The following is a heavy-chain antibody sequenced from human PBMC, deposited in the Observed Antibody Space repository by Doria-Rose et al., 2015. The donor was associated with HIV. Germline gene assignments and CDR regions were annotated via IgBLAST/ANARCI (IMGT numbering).Heavy chain of an antibody. Sequence: SGPGLVKPSETLSLTCSVSGASVSSRGYYWNWIRQVPGKGLESLGYTYYTGTSDYSPSLKSRLNMAVDTSKNQFSLRLSFVTVADTAVYHCARMGSYRELDYWGQGALVIVSA. V-gene: IGHV4-31*03. J-gene: IGHJ4*02. CDR3: ARMGSYRELDY. D-gene: IGHD3-3*01. CDR2: TYYTGTS. CDR1: GASVSSRGYY.